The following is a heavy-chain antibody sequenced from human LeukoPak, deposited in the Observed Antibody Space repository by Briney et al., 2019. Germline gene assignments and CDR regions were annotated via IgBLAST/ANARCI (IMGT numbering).Heavy chain of an antibody. CDR1: GFTFSSYA. Sequence: GGSLRLSCAASGFTFSSYAMSWVRQAPGKGLEWVSAISGSGGSTYYADSVKGRFTISRDNSKNTLYLQMNSLRAEDTAVYYCAKAGYSSSSYYYYYYMDVWGKGTTVTVSS. V-gene: IGHV3-23*01. D-gene: IGHD6-13*01. CDR3: AKAGYSSSSYYYYYYMDV. CDR2: ISGSGGST. J-gene: IGHJ6*03.